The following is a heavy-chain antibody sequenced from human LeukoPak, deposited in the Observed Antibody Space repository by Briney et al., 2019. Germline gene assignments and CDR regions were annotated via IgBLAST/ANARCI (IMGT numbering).Heavy chain of an antibody. J-gene: IGHJ4*02. V-gene: IGHV3-30*18. CDR3: AKERAVAEGFDY. CDR1: GFTFSSYG. D-gene: IGHD6-19*01. CDR2: ISYDGSNK. Sequence: GGSLRLSCAASGFTFSSYGMHWVRQAPGKGLEWVAVISYDGSNKYYADSVKGRFTISRDNSKNTLYLQMNSLRAEDTAVYYCAKERAVAEGFDYWGQGTLVTVSS.